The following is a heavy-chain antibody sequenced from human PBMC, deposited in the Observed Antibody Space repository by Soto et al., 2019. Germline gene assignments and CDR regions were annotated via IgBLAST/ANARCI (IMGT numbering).Heavy chain of an antibody. CDR3: ARAGIAAAGDY. D-gene: IGHD6-13*01. CDR2: ISRSINYT. V-gene: IGHV3-11*06. J-gene: IGHJ4*02. Sequence: QVQLVESGGGLVKPGGSLRLSCAVSGFIISDYYMSWIRQAPGKGLEWVSYISRSINYTNYADSVRGRFTISRDNVRNSLFLQMNSLNAEDTGIYYCARAGIAAAGDYWGQGTLVIVSS. CDR1: GFIISDYY.